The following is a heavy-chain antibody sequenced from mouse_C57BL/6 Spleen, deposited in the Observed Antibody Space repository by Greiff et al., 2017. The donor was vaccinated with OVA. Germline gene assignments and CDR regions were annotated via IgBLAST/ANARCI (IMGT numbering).Heavy chain of an antibody. CDR1: GYTFTSYW. Sequence: QVQLQQPGAELVKPGASVKMSCKASGYTFTSYWITWVKQRPGQGLEWIGDIYPGSGSTNYNEKFKSKATLTVDTSSSTAYMQLSSLTSEDSAVYYWARGDYYGSIWYFDVWGTGTTVTVSS. V-gene: IGHV1-55*01. CDR2: IYPGSGST. J-gene: IGHJ1*03. CDR3: ARGDYYGSIWYFDV. D-gene: IGHD1-1*01.